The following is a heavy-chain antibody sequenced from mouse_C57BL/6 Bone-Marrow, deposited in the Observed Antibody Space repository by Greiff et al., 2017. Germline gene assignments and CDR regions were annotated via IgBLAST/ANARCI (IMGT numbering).Heavy chain of an antibody. CDR1: GYTFTSYW. CDR3: ARRTGYWYFDV. V-gene: IGHV1-55*01. D-gene: IGHD4-1*01. J-gene: IGHJ1*03. CDR2: IYPRSGNT. Sequence: QVQLQQPGAELVKPGASVKMSCKASGYTFTSYWITWVKQRPGQGLERIGEIYPRSGNTYYNEKFKGKATLTADKSSSTAYMERRSLTSEDSAVYFCARRTGYWYFDVWGTGTTVTVSS.